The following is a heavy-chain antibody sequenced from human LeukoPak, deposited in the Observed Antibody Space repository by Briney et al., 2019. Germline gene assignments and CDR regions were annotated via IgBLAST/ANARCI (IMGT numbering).Heavy chain of an antibody. D-gene: IGHD6-6*01. V-gene: IGHV4-59*08. J-gene: IGHJ4*02. CDR3: ARHFRPARRGFDY. CDR1: GGSISSYY. CDR2: IYYSGST. Sequence: SETLSLTCTVSGGSISSYYWSWIRQPPGKGLEWIGYIYYSGSTNYNPSLKSRVTISVDTSKNQFSLELSSVTAADTAVYYCARHFRPARRGFDYWGQGTLVTVSS.